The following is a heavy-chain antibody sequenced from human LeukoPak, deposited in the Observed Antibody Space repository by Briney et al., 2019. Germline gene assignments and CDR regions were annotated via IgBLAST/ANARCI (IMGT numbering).Heavy chain of an antibody. CDR1: GFTFSSYW. Sequence: GRSLRLSCAASGFTFSSYWMSWVREAPGKGLEWVAKIKKDGSEKYYVDSVKGRFTISRDNAKNSLYLQMNSLRAEDTAVYYCARAWDYYYYMDVWGKGTTVTVSS. V-gene: IGHV3-7*01. CDR3: ARAWDYYYYMDV. CDR2: IKKDGSEK. J-gene: IGHJ6*03.